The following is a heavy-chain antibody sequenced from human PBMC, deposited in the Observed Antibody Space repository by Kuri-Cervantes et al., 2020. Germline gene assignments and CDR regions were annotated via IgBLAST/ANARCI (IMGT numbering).Heavy chain of an antibody. J-gene: IGHJ2*01. CDR1: GYTFTGYY. D-gene: IGHD1-7*01. Sequence: ASVKVSCKASGYTFTGYYMHWVRQAPGQGLEWMGWINPNSGGTNYAQKFQGWVTMTRDTSISTAYMELSSLRSEDTAVYYCARVNNWNYDNWYFDLWGRGTLVTVSS. CDR3: ARVNNWNYDNWYFDL. V-gene: IGHV1-2*04. CDR2: INPNSGGT.